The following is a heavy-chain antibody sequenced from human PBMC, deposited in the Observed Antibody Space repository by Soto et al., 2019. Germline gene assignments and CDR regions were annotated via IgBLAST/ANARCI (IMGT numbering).Heavy chain of an antibody. CDR2: IYHTGNA. CDR3: ARDFFDSSDYTTNWFDP. V-gene: IGHV4-39*01. Sequence: PSETLSLTCSVSGDSISNSRFYWACIRQPPGEGLEWIGSIYHTGNAYYNPSLKSRVTISVDTSKNQFSLKLTSVTAADAALYYCARDFFDSSDYTTNWFDPSGQGTLVTVSS. J-gene: IGHJ5*02. D-gene: IGHD3-22*01. CDR1: GDSISNSRFY.